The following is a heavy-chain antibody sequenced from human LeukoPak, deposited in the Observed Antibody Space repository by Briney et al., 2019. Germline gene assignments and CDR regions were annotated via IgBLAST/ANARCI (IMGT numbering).Heavy chain of an antibody. J-gene: IGHJ4*02. CDR2: IRSKTDGGTT. D-gene: IGHD3-22*01. Sequence: PGGSLRLSCAASGFTFSQAWMSWVRQAPGKGLEWVGRIRSKTDGGTTDYAAPVKGRFTISRDDSKDTLYLQMNSLKTEDTAVYYCTTFENYYNSSGSYSDFDYWGQGTLVTVSS. CDR1: GFTFSQAW. V-gene: IGHV3-15*01. CDR3: TTFENYYNSSGSYSDFDY.